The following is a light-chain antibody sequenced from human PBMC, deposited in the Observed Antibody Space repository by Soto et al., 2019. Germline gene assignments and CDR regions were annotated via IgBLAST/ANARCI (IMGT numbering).Light chain of an antibody. V-gene: IGKV3-20*01. CDR3: QRYGSSPPLT. CDR1: ERISSSF. J-gene: IGKJ4*01. CDR2: GAS. Sequence: PGERATLSCRASERISSSFLAWYQQKPGQAPRLLIYGASSRATGIPDRFSGSGSGTDFTLTISRLEPEDFAVYYCQRYGSSPPLTFGGGTKVEIK.